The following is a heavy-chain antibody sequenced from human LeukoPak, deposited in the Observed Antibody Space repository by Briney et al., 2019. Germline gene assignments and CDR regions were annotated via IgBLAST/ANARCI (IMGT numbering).Heavy chain of an antibody. V-gene: IGHV3-30-3*01. CDR1: GFTFSSYA. CDR3: AREGIYYDTGFDY. CDR2: ISYDGSNK. D-gene: IGHD3-22*01. Sequence: GGSLILSCAASGFTFSSYAMHWVRQAPGKGLEWVAVISYDGSNKYYADSVKGRFTISRDNSKNTLYLQMNSLRAEDTAVYYCAREGIYYDTGFDYWGQGTLVTVSS. J-gene: IGHJ4*02.